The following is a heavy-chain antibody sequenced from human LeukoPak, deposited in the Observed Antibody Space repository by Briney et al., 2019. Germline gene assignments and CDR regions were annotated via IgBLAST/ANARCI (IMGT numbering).Heavy chain of an antibody. CDR2: INPNNGGT. CDR1: GYTFNVYY. CDR3: ARDPSHYYYTDV. Sequence: ASVKVSCRASGYTFNVYYIHWVRQAPGQGREWIGWINPNNGGTKLAQKFQGRVIMTRDTSINTAYMELSSLTSDDTAIYYCARDPSHYYYTDVWGKGTTVTVSS. V-gene: IGHV1-2*02. J-gene: IGHJ6*03.